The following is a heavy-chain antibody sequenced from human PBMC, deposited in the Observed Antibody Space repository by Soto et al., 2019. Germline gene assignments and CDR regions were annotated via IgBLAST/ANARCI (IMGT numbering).Heavy chain of an antibody. V-gene: IGHV4-61*03. CDR3: ERRSSFGFDS. CDR2: ISYSGIT. J-gene: IGHJ4*02. Sequence: TITASGDSVGSGTYYWNWIRQPPGKRLEWIGYISYSGITHYSPYLKSRVAIAVDTSKNHFSLKLSSVTAADTDVYYCERRSSFGFDSWGQLTLVTNSS. D-gene: IGHD3-3*01. CDR1: GDSVGSGTYY.